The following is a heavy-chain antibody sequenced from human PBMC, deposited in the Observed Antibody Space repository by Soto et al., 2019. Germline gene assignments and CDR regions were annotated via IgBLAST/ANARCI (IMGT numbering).Heavy chain of an antibody. D-gene: IGHD5-12*01. CDR1: GGSFSGYY. V-gene: IGHV4-34*01. CDR3: ARVGNWGYDYFYSTNRYFDL. J-gene: IGHJ2*01. Sequence: SETLSLTCAVYGGSFSGYYWSWIRQPPGKGLEWIGEINHSGSTNYNPSLKSRVTISVDTSKNQFSLKLSSVTAADTAVYYCARVGNWGYDYFYSTNRYFDLWGRGTLVTVSS. CDR2: INHSGST.